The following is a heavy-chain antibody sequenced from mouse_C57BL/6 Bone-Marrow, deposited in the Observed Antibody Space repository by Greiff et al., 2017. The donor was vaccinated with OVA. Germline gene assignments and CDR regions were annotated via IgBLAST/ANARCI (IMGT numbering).Heavy chain of an antibody. CDR2: INPSTGGT. CDR1: GYSFTGYY. CDR3: ARVRNDVVDY. J-gene: IGHJ2*01. Sequence: VQLQQSGPELVKPGASVKISCKASGYSFTGYYMNWVKQSPEKSLEWIGEINPSTGGTTYNQKFKAKATLTVDKSSSTAYMQLKSLTSEDSAVYYCARVRNDVVDYWGQGTTLTVSS. D-gene: IGHD2-12*01. V-gene: IGHV1-42*01.